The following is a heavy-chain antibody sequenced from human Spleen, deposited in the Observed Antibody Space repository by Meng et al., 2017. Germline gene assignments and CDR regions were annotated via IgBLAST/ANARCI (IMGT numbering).Heavy chain of an antibody. J-gene: IGHJ4*02. Sequence: GGSLRLSCVASGFTFSGDWMSWVRQAPGKGLQWVANIKHDGGEKYYVDSVKGRFTISRDNAKNSLYLQLNSLRAEDTAVYYCARGPTTMAHDFDYWGQGTLVTVSS. CDR1: GFTFSGDW. CDR3: ARGPTTMAHDFDY. V-gene: IGHV3-7*01. D-gene: IGHD4-11*01. CDR2: IKHDGGEK.